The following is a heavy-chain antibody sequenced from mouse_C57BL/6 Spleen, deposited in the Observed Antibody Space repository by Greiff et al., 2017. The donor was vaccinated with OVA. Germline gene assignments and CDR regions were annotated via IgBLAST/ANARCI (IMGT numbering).Heavy chain of an antibody. Sequence: EVNVVESGGGLVKPGGSLKLSCAASGFTFSSYTMSWVRQTPEKRLEWVATISGGGGNTYYPDSVKGRFTISRDNAKNTLYLQMSSLRSEDTALYYCARHGEGYAMDYWGQGTSVTVSS. CDR1: GFTFSSYT. CDR3: ARHGEGYAMDY. V-gene: IGHV5-9*01. CDR2: ISGGGGNT. J-gene: IGHJ4*01.